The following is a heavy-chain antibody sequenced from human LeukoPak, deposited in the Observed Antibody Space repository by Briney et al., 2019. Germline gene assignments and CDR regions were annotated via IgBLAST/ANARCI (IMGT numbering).Heavy chain of an antibody. J-gene: IGHJ4*02. V-gene: IGHV1-2*02. CDR3: ARSWFGEPPYYFDF. CDR1: GYTLTGYY. CDR2: LDPKSGGT. D-gene: IGHD3-10*01. Sequence: ASVKVSCKASGYTLTGYYIHWLRQAPGQGLEWMGWLDPKSGGTNSAQKFQGRVTMTRDTSISTAYMELSGLRSDDTAVYYCARSWFGEPPYYFDFWGQGTLVTVSS.